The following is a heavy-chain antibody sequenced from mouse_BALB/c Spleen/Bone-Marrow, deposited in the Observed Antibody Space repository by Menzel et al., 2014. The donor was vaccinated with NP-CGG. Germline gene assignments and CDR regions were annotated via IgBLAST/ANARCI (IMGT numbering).Heavy chain of an antibody. Sequence: QVQLKESGAELVRPGASVKLSCKASGYTFTSYWINWVKQRPGQGLEWIGNIYPPDSYTNYNQKFKDKATLTVDKSSSTAYMQLSSPTSEDSAVYYCTRPGYFYGSGTYAMDYWGQGTSVTVSS. V-gene: IGHV1-69*02. J-gene: IGHJ4*01. CDR1: GYTFTSYW. D-gene: IGHD1-1*01. CDR2: IYPPDSYT. CDR3: TRPGYFYGSGTYAMDY.